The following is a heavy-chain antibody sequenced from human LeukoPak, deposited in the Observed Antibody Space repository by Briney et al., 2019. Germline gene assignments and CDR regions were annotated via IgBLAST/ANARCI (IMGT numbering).Heavy chain of an antibody. D-gene: IGHD5-18*01. Sequence: ASVKVSCKASGYTFTSYGISWVRQAPGQGLEWMGWISAYNGNTNYAQKLQGRVTMTTDTSTSTAYRELRSLRSDDTAVYYCARDQIPSGYSYGLGSSDYWGQGTLVTVSS. CDR1: GYTFTSYG. J-gene: IGHJ4*02. V-gene: IGHV1-18*01. CDR3: ARDQIPSGYSYGLGSSDY. CDR2: ISAYNGNT.